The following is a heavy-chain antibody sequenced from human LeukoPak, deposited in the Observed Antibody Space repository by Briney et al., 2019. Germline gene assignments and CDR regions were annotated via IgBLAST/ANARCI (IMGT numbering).Heavy chain of an antibody. CDR1: GFTFSSYW. CDR2: IKQDGSEK. D-gene: IGHD4-23*01. Sequence: GGTLRLSCAASGFTFSSYWISWVRQAPGKGLEWVANIKQDGSEKYYVDSVKGRFTISRDNAKNSLYLQMNSLRAEDTAVYYCARDAYGGAFDIWGQGTMVTVSS. J-gene: IGHJ3*02. V-gene: IGHV3-7*01. CDR3: ARDAYGGAFDI.